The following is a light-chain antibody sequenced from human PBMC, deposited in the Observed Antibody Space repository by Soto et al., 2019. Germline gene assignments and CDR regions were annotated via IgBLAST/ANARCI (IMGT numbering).Light chain of an antibody. Sequence: IHMTQSPSTLSASVGDRVTITCRASQSVSTWLAWYQQKPGKAPKLLIYKASNLESGVPSRFTGSGSGTEFTLTISSLQPDDFATYYCQQYNSWTFGQGTKVDI. J-gene: IGKJ1*01. CDR3: QQYNSWT. CDR1: QSVSTW. CDR2: KAS. V-gene: IGKV1-5*03.